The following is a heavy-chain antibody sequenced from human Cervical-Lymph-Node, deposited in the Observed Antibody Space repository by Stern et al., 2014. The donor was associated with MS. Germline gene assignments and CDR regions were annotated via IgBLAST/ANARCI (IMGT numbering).Heavy chain of an antibody. V-gene: IGHV4-61*01. J-gene: IGHJ4*02. CDR3: ARSLKGWLVPSGDHFDN. Sequence: QLQLQESGPGLVKPSETLSLTCSVSGGSVASGNHYWSWIRQSPGKGLEWIGHIYYNGDTNYSPSLKSRVTISVDTYNDQFSLRLTSVTAADTAVYYCARSLKGWLVPSGDHFDNWGQGTLVTVSS. CDR2: IYYNGDT. D-gene: IGHD6-19*01. CDR1: GGSVASGNHY.